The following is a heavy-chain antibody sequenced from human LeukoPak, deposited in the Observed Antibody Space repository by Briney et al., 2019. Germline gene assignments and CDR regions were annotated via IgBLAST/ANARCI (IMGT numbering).Heavy chain of an antibody. Sequence: ETLSLTCTVSDDSLTISYWTSTRQPPGKGLEWIGYIDHTGSTNYHPSLKGRSPISRDTSKNHFSLKLSSATAADTAVYFCARGRVSSCTWYSTYYYYFYLHVWGEGTTVTVSS. V-gene: IGHV4-59*01. CDR2: IDHTGST. J-gene: IGHJ6*03. CDR3: ARGRVSSCTWYSTYYYYFYLHV. D-gene: IGHD6-13*01. CDR1: DDSLTISY.